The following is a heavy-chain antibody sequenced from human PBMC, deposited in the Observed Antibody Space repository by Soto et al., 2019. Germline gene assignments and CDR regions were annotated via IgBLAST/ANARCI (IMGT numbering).Heavy chain of an antibody. CDR3: ARLSGSWQSGFDP. CDR2: ISYSGNT. J-gene: IGHJ5*02. CDR1: GGSISSNDFY. D-gene: IGHD6-13*01. Sequence: QVQLQESGPGLVKPSQTLSLTCIVSGGSISSNDFYWSWIRQHPGKGLAWIGYISYSGNTYYNPSPKSQVTILVDTSKNQSSLKVSSATAADTAVYYCARLSGSWQSGFDPWGQGTLVTVSS. V-gene: IGHV4-31*01.